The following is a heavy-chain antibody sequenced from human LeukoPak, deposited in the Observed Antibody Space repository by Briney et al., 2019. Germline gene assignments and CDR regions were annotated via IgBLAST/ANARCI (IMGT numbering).Heavy chain of an antibody. Sequence: PSETLSLTCTVSGGSISSYYWSWIRQPPGKGLEWIGYIYYSGSTNYNPSLKSRVTISVDTSKNQFSLKLSSATAADTAVYYCARDNYVEYYGSGANWFDPWGQGTLVTVSS. V-gene: IGHV4-59*01. CDR1: GGSISSYY. J-gene: IGHJ5*02. CDR3: ARDNYVEYYGSGANWFDP. D-gene: IGHD3-10*01. CDR2: IYYSGST.